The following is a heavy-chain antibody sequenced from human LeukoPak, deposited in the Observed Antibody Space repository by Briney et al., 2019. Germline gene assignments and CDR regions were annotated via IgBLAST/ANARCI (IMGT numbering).Heavy chain of an antibody. CDR3: ARDGAGLGFDY. J-gene: IGHJ4*02. CDR2: INPSGGST. Sequence: ASVKVSCKASGYTFTSYYMHWVRQAPGQGLEWMGIINPSGGSTSYAQEFQGRVTMTRDTSTSTVYMELSSLRSEDTAVYYCARDGAGLGFDYWGQGTLVTVSS. CDR1: GYTFTSYY. D-gene: IGHD6-19*01. V-gene: IGHV1-46*01.